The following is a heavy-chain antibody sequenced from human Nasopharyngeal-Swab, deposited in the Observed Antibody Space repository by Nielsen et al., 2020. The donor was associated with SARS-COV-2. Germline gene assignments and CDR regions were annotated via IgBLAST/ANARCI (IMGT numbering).Heavy chain of an antibody. V-gene: IGHV1-18*01. D-gene: IGHD3-22*01. J-gene: IGHJ4*02. Sequence: ASVKVSCKASGYTFTSYGISWVRQAPGQGLEWMGWISACNGNTNYAQKLQGRVTMTTDTSTSTAYMELSSLRSEDTAVYYCARDRQITMIVATGIDYWGQGTLVTVSS. CDR1: GYTFTSYG. CDR2: ISACNGNT. CDR3: ARDRQITMIVATGIDY.